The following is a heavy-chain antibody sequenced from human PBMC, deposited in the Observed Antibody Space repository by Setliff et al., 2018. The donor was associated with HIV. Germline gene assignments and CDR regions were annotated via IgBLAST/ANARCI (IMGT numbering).Heavy chain of an antibody. V-gene: IGHV4-59*11. Sequence: TSETLSLTCTVSGYSISSHYWSWIRQPPGKELEWIGYIFSSGSTTYNPSLKSRVTISIDTSKNQFSLKVSSVTAADTAVYYCARGWEWGAPLDYWGQEPWSPSPQ. CDR1: GYSISSHY. D-gene: IGHD1-26*01. CDR2: IFSSGST. J-gene: IGHJ4*01. CDR3: ARGWEWGAPLDY.